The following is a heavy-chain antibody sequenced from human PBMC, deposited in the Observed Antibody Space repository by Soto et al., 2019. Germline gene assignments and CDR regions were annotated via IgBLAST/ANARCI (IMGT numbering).Heavy chain of an antibody. D-gene: IGHD4-4*01. CDR3: AADLGGYSKGYDYYAMDV. V-gene: IGHV1-58*01. CDR1: GFTFIRSA. Sequence: QMQLVQSGPEVEKPGASVKVSCKASGFTFIRSAVQWVRQARGQRPEWIGGIVVGSGNTNYAERFQERVTITRDVTTGTTYMKLSSLRSEDTAVYYCAADLGGYSKGYDYYAMDVWGQGTTVTVSS. CDR2: IVVGSGNT. J-gene: IGHJ6*02.